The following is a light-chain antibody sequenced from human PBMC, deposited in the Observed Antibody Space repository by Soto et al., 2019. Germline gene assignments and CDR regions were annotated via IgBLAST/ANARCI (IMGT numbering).Light chain of an antibody. CDR1: RNIGSN. Sequence: IVMAHSPATLSVSPGDTTILSCRASRNIGSNLACYQQRPGQAPRLLIYGASSRVTGIPARFSGSGSGTEFTLTISSLKSEDFAVYHCQQYFNRWTFGHGTKVDI. CDR2: GAS. V-gene: IGKV3-15*01. CDR3: QQYFNRWT. J-gene: IGKJ1*01.